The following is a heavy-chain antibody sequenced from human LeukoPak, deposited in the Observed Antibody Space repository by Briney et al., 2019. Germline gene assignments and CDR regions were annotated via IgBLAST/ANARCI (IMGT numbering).Heavy chain of an antibody. D-gene: IGHD6-19*01. V-gene: IGHV1-8*01. CDR3: VRSVPAQGTAMALFDY. CDR2: MNPNSGNT. CDR1: GYTFTSYD. J-gene: IGHJ4*02. Sequence: ASVKVSCKASGYTFTSYDINWVRQATGQGLEWMGWMNPNSGNTGYAQKFQGRVTMTRDTSISTAYLELSNLGSEDTAVFYCVRSVPAQGTAMALFDYWGQGTLVTVSS.